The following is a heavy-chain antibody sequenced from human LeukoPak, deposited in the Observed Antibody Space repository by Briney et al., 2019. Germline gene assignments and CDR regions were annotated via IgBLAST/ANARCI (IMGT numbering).Heavy chain of an antibody. V-gene: IGHV3-43*01. D-gene: IGHD3-22*01. Sequence: GGSLRLSCAASGFTFDDYTMHWVRQAPGKGLEWVSLISWDGGSTYYADSVKGRFTISRDNSKNSLYLQINSLRTEDTALYYCAKDRGIGYYFFDSWGQGTLVTVSS. CDR3: AKDRGIGYYFFDS. CDR2: ISWDGGST. J-gene: IGHJ4*02. CDR1: GFTFDDYT.